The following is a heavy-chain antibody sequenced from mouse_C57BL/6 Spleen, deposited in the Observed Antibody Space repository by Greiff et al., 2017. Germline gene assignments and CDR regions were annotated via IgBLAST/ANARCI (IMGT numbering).Heavy chain of an antibody. V-gene: IGHV5-6*01. Sequence: EVQLVESGGDLVKPGGSLKLSCAASGFTFSSYGMSWVRQTPDKRLEWVATISSGGSYTYYPDSVKGRFTISRDNAKNTLYLQMSSLKSEDTAMYYCASNYGSSPVDYWGQGTTLTVSS. CDR1: GFTFSSYG. D-gene: IGHD1-1*01. J-gene: IGHJ2*01. CDR2: ISSGGSYT. CDR3: ASNYGSSPVDY.